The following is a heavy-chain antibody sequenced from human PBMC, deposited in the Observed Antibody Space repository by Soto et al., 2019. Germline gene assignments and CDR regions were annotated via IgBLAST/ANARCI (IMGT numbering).Heavy chain of an antibody. D-gene: IGHD3-22*01. CDR1: AFIFSDYW. V-gene: IGHV3-7*01. J-gene: IGHJ4*02. CDR2: IKQDGNEK. CDR3: ARGYYEADY. Sequence: PGGSLRLSCEASAFIFSDYWMSWVRQAPGKGLEWVANIKQDGNEKYYVDSVKGRFTISRDNAKNSLYLQMNSLRADDTAVYYCARGYYEADYWGQGTLVTVSS.